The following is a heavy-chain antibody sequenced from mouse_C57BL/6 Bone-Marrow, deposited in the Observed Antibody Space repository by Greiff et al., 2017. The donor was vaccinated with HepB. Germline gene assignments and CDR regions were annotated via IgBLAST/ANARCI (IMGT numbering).Heavy chain of an antibody. CDR2: IYPGDGDT. CDR1: GYAFSSSW. Sequence: VQLQESGPELVKPGASVKISCKASGYAFSSSWMNWVKQRPGKGLEWIGRIYPGDGDTNYNGKFKGKATLTADKSSSTAYMQLSILTSEDSAVYFCARRGIYYDYFYAMDYWGRGTSVTVSS. CDR3: ARRGIYYDYFYAMDY. J-gene: IGHJ4*01. V-gene: IGHV1-82*01. D-gene: IGHD2-4*01.